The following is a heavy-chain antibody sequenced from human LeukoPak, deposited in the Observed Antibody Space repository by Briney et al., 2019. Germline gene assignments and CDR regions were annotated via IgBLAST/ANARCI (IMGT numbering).Heavy chain of an antibody. Sequence: GESLKISCKGSGYSFTSYWIGWVRQMPGKGLEWMGIIYPGDSDTRYSPSFQGQVTISADKSISTAYLQWSSLKASDTAMYYCARQVGYSSSRRLIDYWGQGTLVTVSS. V-gene: IGHV5-51*01. CDR1: GYSFTSYW. J-gene: IGHJ4*02. CDR2: IYPGDSDT. D-gene: IGHD6-13*01. CDR3: ARQVGYSSSRRLIDY.